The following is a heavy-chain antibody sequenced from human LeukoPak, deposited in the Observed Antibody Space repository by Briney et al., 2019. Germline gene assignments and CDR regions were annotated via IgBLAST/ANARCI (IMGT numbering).Heavy chain of an antibody. J-gene: IGHJ4*02. CDR2: IPPSGSFI. Sequence: GGSLRLSCAASGFTFSSYNMNWVRQAPGKGLEWVSSIPPSGSFIYYTHSLEGRFTISRHYAKNTLYLQMDRLRAEDTAVYYCARGSGSGDGYNYSDYWGQGTLVTVSS. CDR1: GFTFSSYN. CDR3: ARGSGSGDGYNYSDY. D-gene: IGHD5-24*01. V-gene: IGHV3-21*01.